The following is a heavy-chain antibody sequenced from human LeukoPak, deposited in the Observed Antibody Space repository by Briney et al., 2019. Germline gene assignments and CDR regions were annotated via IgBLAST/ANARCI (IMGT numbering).Heavy chain of an antibody. Sequence: GGSLRLSCAASGFTFSSYAMSWVRQAPGKGLEWVSAISGSGGSTCYADSVKGRFTISRDNSKNTLYLQMSSLRAEDTAVYYCARDLTVTTGSYYYYYVMDVWGQGTTVTVSS. CDR2: ISGSGGST. CDR3: ARDLTVTTGSYYYYYVMDV. J-gene: IGHJ6*02. V-gene: IGHV3-23*01. CDR1: GFTFSSYA. D-gene: IGHD4-17*01.